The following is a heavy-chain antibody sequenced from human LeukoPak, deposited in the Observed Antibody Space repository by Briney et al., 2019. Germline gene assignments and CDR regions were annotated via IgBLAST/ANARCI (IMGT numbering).Heavy chain of an antibody. J-gene: IGHJ4*01. CDR1: GGSFSGCY. V-gene: IGHV4-34*01. D-gene: IGHD3-10*01. Sequence: ASETLSLTCTVYGGSFSGCYWAWIRQPPGKGLEYIGEINHSGSTNYNPSLKSRVTISIDTSKNQFSLKLSSVTAADTAMYHCARSLTGYYFDYWGRGTLVTVSS. CDR2: INHSGST. CDR3: ARSLTGYYFDY.